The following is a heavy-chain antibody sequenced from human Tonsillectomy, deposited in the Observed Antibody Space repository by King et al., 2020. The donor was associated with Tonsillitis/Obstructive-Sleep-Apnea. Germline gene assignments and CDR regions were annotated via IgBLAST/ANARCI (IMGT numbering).Heavy chain of an antibody. J-gene: IGHJ4*02. CDR2: ICWNSGSI. D-gene: IGHD4-11*01. V-gene: IGHV3-9*01. Sequence: VQLVESGGGLVQPGRSLRLSCAASGFTFYDHAMHWVRQAPGKGLGGVSGICWNSGSIGYAGSVKGRFTISRDNAKNSLYLQMNSLRVEDTAFYYCAKGPYSNYVGGVDYWGQGTLVTVSS. CDR3: AKGPYSNYVGGVDY. CDR1: GFTFYDHA.